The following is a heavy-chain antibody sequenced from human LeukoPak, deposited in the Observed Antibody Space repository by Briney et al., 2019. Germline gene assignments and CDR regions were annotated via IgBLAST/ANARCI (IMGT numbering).Heavy chain of an antibody. D-gene: IGHD4/OR15-4a*01. Sequence: GGSLRLSCAASGFTFSSYSMNWVRQAPGKGLEWVSSISSSSSYIYYADSVKGRFTISRDNSKNTLYLQMNSLRAEDTAVYYCARLTMVLAFDIWGRGTMVTVSS. CDR2: ISSSSSYI. CDR3: ARLTMVLAFDI. CDR1: GFTFSSYS. J-gene: IGHJ3*02. V-gene: IGHV3-21*04.